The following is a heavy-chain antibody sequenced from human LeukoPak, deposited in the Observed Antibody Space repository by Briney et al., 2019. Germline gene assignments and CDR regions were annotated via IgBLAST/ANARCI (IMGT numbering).Heavy chain of an antibody. Sequence: AGTLRRSCAASGFTFSSYAMSWVRQAPGKGLEGVSAISGSGGSTDYGDSVKGRITISRDNSKNTLYLQMTSLRAEDTAVYYCASITIFGVVTSKYYFDYWGQGTLVTVSS. V-gene: IGHV3-23*01. D-gene: IGHD3-3*01. CDR1: GFTFSSYA. CDR2: ISGSGGST. CDR3: ASITIFGVVTSKYYFDY. J-gene: IGHJ4*02.